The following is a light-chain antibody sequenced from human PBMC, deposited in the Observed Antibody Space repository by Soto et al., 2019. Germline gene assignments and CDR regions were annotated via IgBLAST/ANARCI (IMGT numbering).Light chain of an antibody. CDR2: WAS. CDR1: HSLLDTSYKKKY. J-gene: IGKJ2*01. Sequence: DFVMTQSPASLVVSLGERATINCKSSHSLLDTSYKKKYLAWYQQRPGQPPRLPIYWASSRESGVPDRFNGSGSATDFTLTISSLQAEDVAVYYCHQYYSIPYTFGRGTRLEI. V-gene: IGKV4-1*01. CDR3: HQYYSIPYT.